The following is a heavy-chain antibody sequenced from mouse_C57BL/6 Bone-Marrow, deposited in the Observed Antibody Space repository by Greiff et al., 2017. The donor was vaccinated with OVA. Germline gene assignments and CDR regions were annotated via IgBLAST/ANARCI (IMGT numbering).Heavy chain of an antibody. CDR3: ARAPYDYDGNWYFDV. V-gene: IGHV5-4*03. J-gene: IGHJ1*03. Sequence: EVNVVESGGGLVKPGGSLKLSCAASGFTFSSYAMSWVRQTPEKRLEWVATISDGGSYTYYPDNVKGRFTISRDNAKNNLYLQMSHLKSEDTAMYYCARAPYDYDGNWYFDVWGTGTTVTVSS. CDR2: ISDGGSYT. D-gene: IGHD2-4*01. CDR1: GFTFSSYA.